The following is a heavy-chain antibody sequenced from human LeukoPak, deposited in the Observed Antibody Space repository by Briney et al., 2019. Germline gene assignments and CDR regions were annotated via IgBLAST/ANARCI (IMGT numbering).Heavy chain of an antibody. CDR1: GFSLSTSGAG. J-gene: IGHJ5*02. Sequence: SGPTLVNPTQTLTLTCTFSGFSLSTSGAGVGWIRQPPGKALEWLALIYWDDDKRYSPSLKSRLTITKHTPKNQVVLTMTNMDPVDTATYYCAHTYTAMVYNWFDPGGQETVDTVSS. CDR2: IYWDDDK. CDR3: AHTYTAMVYNWFDP. D-gene: IGHD5-18*01. V-gene: IGHV2-5*02.